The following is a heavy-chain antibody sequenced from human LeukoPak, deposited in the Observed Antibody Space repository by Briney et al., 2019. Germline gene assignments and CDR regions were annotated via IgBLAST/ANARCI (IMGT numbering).Heavy chain of an antibody. V-gene: IGHV1-69*04. D-gene: IGHD2-15*01. Sequence: ASVKVSCKASGGTLSSYAISWVRQAPGQGLEWMGRIIPIFGIANYAQKFQGRVTITADKSTSTAYMELGSLRSEDTAVYYCASVVVVAATPGYSYGYDYYYGMDVWGQGTTVTVSS. J-gene: IGHJ6*02. CDR2: IIPIFGIA. CDR1: GGTLSSYA. CDR3: ASVVVVAATPGYSYGYDYYYGMDV.